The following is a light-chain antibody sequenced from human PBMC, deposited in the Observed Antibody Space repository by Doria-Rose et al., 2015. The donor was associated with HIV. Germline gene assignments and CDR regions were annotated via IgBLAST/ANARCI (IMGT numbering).Light chain of an antibody. CDR2: WAS. CDR3: QQYYDTPS. CDR1: QSLLYTSKNY. Sequence: TQSPESLGMSLGERATLNCKSNQSLLYTSKNYLAWYQQKPGQPPKLLMYWASTRQSGVPARFSGSGSGTDYTHTISSVEAEDVAVYYCQQYYDTPSFGPGTTVDIK. J-gene: IGKJ3*01. V-gene: IGKV4-1*01.